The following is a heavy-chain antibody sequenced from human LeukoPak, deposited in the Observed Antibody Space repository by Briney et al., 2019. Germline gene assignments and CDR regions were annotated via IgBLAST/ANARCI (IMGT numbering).Heavy chain of an antibody. Sequence: PGGSLRLSCAASGFTFSSYAMSWVRHAPGKGLEWVSAISGSGGSTYYADSVKGRFTISRDNSKNTLYLQMNSLRAEDTAVYYCAKDVGSSSWYGYFQHWGQGTLVTVSS. CDR2: ISGSGGST. CDR1: GFTFSSYA. J-gene: IGHJ1*01. CDR3: AKDVGSSSWYGYFQH. D-gene: IGHD6-13*01. V-gene: IGHV3-23*01.